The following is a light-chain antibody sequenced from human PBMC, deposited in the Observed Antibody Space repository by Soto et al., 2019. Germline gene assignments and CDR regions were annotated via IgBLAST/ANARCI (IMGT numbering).Light chain of an antibody. J-gene: IGKJ4*01. CDR3: QQYDNSPLT. Sequence: EFVLTPSPGTLCLSPVERATLXGTSSQSVSSSYVAWYQQKPGQAPRLLNYGASNRATGIPDRFSGSGSGTDFPLTISRLEPEDFAVYYCQQYDNSPLTFGGGTKVDIK. CDR1: QSVSSSY. CDR2: GAS. V-gene: IGKV3-20*01.